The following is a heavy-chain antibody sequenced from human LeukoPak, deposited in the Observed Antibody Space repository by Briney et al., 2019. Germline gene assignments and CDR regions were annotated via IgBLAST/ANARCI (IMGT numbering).Heavy chain of an antibody. CDR1: GFTFSSYW. CDR3: ASQITMVRGVKEYYFDY. CDR2: IKQDGSEK. D-gene: IGHD3-10*01. V-gene: IGHV3-7*01. J-gene: IGHJ4*02. Sequence: GGSLRLSCAASGFTFSSYWMSWVRQAPGKGPEWVANIKQDGSEKYYVGSVKGRFTISRDNAKNSLYLQMNSLRAEDTAVYYCASQITMVRGVKEYYFDYWGQGTLVTVSS.